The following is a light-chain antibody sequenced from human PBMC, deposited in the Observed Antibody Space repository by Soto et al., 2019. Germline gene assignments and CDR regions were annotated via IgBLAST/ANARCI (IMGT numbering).Light chain of an antibody. V-gene: IGKV1-27*01. CDR3: QKYNSAPWT. CDR2: AAS. CDR1: QGISIY. Sequence: DIPMTQSPSSLSASVGDRVTITCRASQGISIYLAWYQQRPGKLPKLLIYAASTLQSGVPSRFSGSGSGTDFTLTISSLQPEDVATYYCQKYNSAPWTFGQGTKVQIK. J-gene: IGKJ1*01.